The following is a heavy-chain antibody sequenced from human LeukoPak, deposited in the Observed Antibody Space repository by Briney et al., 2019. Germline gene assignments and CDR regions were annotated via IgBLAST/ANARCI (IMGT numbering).Heavy chain of an antibody. V-gene: IGHV3-15*01. CDR3: ITPLPYSAQ. J-gene: IGHJ4*02. CDR1: GFTFSSYA. CDR2: IKPKTDGETT. D-gene: IGHD2-21*01. Sequence: GGSLRLSCAASGFTFSSYAMSWVRQAPGKGLEWVGRIKPKTDGETTEYAAPVKDRFSISRDDSKSMMYLQMNSLKTEDTAVYYCITPLPYSAQGGQGTLVTVSS.